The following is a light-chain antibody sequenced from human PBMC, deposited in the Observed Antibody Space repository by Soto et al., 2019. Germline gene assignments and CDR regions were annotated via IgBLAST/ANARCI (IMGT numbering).Light chain of an antibody. CDR2: AAS. CDR3: QHSYSTPPT. CDR1: HSISSN. Sequence: DIQMTQSPSSLSSFVGDRVTISCRASHSISSNLNWYQQKPGKAPKLLIYAASSLQSGVPSRFSGSRSGTNFTLTISSLQPDDFATYYCQHSYSTPPTFGHGTKVEIK. J-gene: IGKJ1*01. V-gene: IGKV1-39*01.